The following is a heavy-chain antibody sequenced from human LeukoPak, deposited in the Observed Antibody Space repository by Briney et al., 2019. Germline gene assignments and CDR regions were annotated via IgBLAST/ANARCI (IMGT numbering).Heavy chain of an antibody. CDR1: GYTFTCYY. V-gene: IGHV1-2*02. D-gene: IGHD2-15*01. CDR2: INPNSGGT. Sequence: ASVKVSCKASGYTFTCYYMHWVRQAPGQGLEWMGWINPNSGGTNYAQKFQGRITMTRNTSISTAYMELSRLRSDDTAVYYCAREIVDCSGGSCYSVIGWGDYWGQGTLVTVSS. CDR3: AREIVDCSGGSCYSVIGWGDY. J-gene: IGHJ4*02.